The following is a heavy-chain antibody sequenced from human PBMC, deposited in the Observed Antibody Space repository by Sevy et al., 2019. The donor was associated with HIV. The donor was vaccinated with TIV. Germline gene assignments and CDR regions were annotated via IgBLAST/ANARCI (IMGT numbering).Heavy chain of an antibody. Sequence: GGSLRLSCAASGFTFSSYAMSWVRQAPGKGLEWVSGISDSGGSTHYADSVKGRFTISRDTSKNTLYLQMNSLRAEDTAVYYCAKDPNVDTSVTYYFDSRGQGTLVTVSS. V-gene: IGHV3-23*01. J-gene: IGHJ4*02. CDR2: ISDSGGST. CDR1: GFTFSSYA. CDR3: AKDPNVDTSVTYYFDS. D-gene: IGHD5-18*01.